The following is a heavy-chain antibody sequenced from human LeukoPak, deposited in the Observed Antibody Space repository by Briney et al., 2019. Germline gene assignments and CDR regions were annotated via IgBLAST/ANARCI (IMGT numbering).Heavy chain of an antibody. CDR1: GFTFSSYG. D-gene: IGHD3-22*01. V-gene: IGHV3-30*18. J-gene: IGHJ4*02. Sequence: GGSLRLSCAASGFTFSSYGMHWVRQAPGKGLEWVAVISYDGSNKYYADSVKGRFTISRDNSKNTLYLQMNSLRAEDTAVYYCAKDSSQYYYDSSDHWGQGTLVTVSS. CDR2: ISYDGSNK. CDR3: AKDSSQYYYDSSDH.